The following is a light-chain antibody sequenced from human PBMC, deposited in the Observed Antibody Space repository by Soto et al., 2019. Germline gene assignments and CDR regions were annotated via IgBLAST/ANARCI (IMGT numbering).Light chain of an antibody. CDR1: HGIENY. V-gene: IGKV1-16*02. J-gene: IGKJ4*01. CDR3: QQYNTYPLT. Sequence: DLQMTQSPSSLSASVGDRVTITCRASHGIENYLAWFQQKPGTAPKSLIYAASSLHSGVPSKFSGSGSGTDFTLTISNLQPEDFATYYCQQYNTYPLTFGGGTKVEIK. CDR2: AAS.